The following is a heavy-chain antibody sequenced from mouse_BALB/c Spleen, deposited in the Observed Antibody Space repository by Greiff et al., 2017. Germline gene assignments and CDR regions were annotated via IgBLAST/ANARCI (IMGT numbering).Heavy chain of an antibody. CDR3: ARLHGAMDY. V-gene: IGHV5-6*02. CDR2: ISSGGSYT. CDR1: GFTFSSYG. Sequence: EVKLVESGGDLVKPGGSLKLSCAASGFTFSSYGMSWVRQTPDKRLEWVATISSGGSYTYYPDSVKGRFTISRDNAKNTLYLQMSSLKSEDTAMYYCARLHGAMDYWGQGTSVTVSS. J-gene: IGHJ4*01.